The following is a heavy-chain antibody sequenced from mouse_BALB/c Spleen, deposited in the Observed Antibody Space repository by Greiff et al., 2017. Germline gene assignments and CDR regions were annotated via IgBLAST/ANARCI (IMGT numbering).Heavy chain of an antibody. V-gene: IGHV5-12-2*01. CDR3: ARAIDY. J-gene: IGHJ4*01. Sequence: EVHLVESGGGLVQPGGSLKLSCAASGFTFSSYTMSWVRQTPEKRLEWVAYISNGGGSTYYPDTVKGRFTISRDKAKNTLYLQMSSLKSEDTAMYYCARAIDYWGQGTSVTISS. CDR1: GFTFSSYT. CDR2: ISNGGGST.